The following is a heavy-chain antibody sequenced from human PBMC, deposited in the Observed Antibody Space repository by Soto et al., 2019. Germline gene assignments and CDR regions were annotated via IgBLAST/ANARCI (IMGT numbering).Heavy chain of an antibody. CDR1: GGSISSSSYY. Sequence: SETLSLTCTVSGGSISSSSYYWGWIRQPPGKGLEWIGSIYYSGSTYYNPSLKSRVTISVDTSKNQFSLKLSSVTAADTAVYYCARHARILGATVFDIWGQGTMVTVSS. CDR3: ARHARILGATVFDI. CDR2: IYYSGST. J-gene: IGHJ3*02. D-gene: IGHD1-26*01. V-gene: IGHV4-39*01.